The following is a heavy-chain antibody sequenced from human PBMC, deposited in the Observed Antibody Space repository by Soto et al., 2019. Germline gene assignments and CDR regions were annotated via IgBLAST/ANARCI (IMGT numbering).Heavy chain of an antibody. CDR1: GGTFSSYA. Sequence: QVQLVQSGAEVKKPGSSVKVSCKASGGTFSSYAISWVRQAPGQGLEWMGGIIPIFGTANYAQKFQGRLTITADETTSRAYMELSSMRSEDTAVYYCAGDYGDCGYFDYWGQGTLVTVSS. CDR3: AGDYGDCGYFDY. J-gene: IGHJ4*02. D-gene: IGHD4-17*01. CDR2: IIPIFGTA. V-gene: IGHV1-69*12.